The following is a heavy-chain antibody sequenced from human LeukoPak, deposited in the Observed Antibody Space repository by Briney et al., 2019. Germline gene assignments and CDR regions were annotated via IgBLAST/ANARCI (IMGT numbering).Heavy chain of an antibody. CDR1: GGTFSSYA. D-gene: IGHD2-2*01. J-gene: IGHJ5*02. CDR3: ARDVGPDCSSTSCYFRTRDNWFDP. CDR2: IIPILGIA. Sequence: ASVKVSCKASGGTFSSYAISWVRQAPGQGLEWMGRIIPILGIANYAQKFQGRVTITADKSTSTAYMELSSLRSEDTAVYYCARDVGPDCSSTSCYFRTRDNWFDPWGQGTLVTVSS. V-gene: IGHV1-69*04.